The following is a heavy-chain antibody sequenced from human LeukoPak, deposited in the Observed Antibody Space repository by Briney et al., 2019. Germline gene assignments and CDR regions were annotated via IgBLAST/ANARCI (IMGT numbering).Heavy chain of an antibody. V-gene: IGHV4-59*01. Sequence: PSETLSLTCAVSGGSISSYYWSWIWQPPGKGLEWIGYIYYRGSTNYNPSLKSRVTISVDTSKNQFSLKLSSMTAADTAVYYCARLSAYSSGHYYSDYWGQGTLVTVSS. J-gene: IGHJ4*02. CDR3: ARLSAYSSGHYYSDY. CDR1: GGSISSYY. CDR2: IYYRGST. D-gene: IGHD3-22*01.